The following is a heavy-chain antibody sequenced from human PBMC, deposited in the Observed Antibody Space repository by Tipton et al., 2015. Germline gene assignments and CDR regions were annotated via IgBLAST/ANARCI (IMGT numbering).Heavy chain of an antibody. CDR1: GASVTSGG. CDR2: ISYSGST. J-gene: IGHJ5*02. Sequence: GLVKPSETLSLTCSVSGASVTSGGWSWIRQPPGKGLQWIGYISYSGSTNYHPSLNSRVIISVDKSKNQFSLNLDSVTAADTAVYYCARGKGDWSGYYPVWFDPWGQGTLVTVSS. CDR3: ARGKGDWSGYYPVWFDP. D-gene: IGHD3-3*01. V-gene: IGHV4-61*08.